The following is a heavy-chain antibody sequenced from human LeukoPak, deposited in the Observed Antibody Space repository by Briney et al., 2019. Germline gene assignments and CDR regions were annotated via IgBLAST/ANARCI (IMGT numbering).Heavy chain of an antibody. J-gene: IGHJ6*03. V-gene: IGHV3-21*04. CDR1: GFTFNNYA. Sequence: GGSLRLSCAASGFTFNNYAMNWVRQAPGKGLEWVSSISSSSYYIYYADSVKGRFTISRDNAKNSLYLQMNSLRAEDTAVYYCATSSLVDIVATIRQYYYYYMDVWGKGTTVTVSS. CDR3: ATSSLVDIVATIRQYYYYYMDV. D-gene: IGHD5-12*01. CDR2: ISSSSYYI.